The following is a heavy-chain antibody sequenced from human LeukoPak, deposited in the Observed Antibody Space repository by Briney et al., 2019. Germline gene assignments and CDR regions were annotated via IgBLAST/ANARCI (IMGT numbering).Heavy chain of an antibody. J-gene: IGHJ4*02. CDR1: GFTFSTYW. CDR3: ASLAYGPDY. V-gene: IGHV3-74*01. Sequence: GGSLRLSCAASGFTFSTYWMHWVRQAPGKGLGWVSTSNSDGSNTFYADSVKGRFTISRDNAKNTLYLQMNSLRVEDTAVYYCASLAYGPDYWGQGTLVTVSS. D-gene: IGHD3-10*01. CDR2: SNSDGSNT.